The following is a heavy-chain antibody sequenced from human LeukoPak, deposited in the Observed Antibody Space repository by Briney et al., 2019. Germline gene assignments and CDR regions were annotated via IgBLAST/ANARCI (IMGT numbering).Heavy chain of an antibody. Sequence: AGGSLRLSCAASGFTFSSYEMNWVRQVPGKGLVWVSHINSDGSSTTYADSVKGRFTISRDNAKSTLHLQMNSLRAEDTAVYYCARGNWDSSGYTDGFFDYWGQGTLVTVSS. J-gene: IGHJ4*02. CDR1: GFTFSSYE. D-gene: IGHD3-22*01. CDR3: ARGNWDSSGYTDGFFDY. CDR2: INSDGSST. V-gene: IGHV3-74*01.